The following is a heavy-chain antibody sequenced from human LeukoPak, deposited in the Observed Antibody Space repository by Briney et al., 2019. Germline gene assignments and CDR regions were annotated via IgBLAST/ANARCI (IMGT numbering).Heavy chain of an antibody. CDR1: GFTFSNYA. D-gene: IGHD3-22*01. CDR2: VSGSGGGT. V-gene: IGHV3-23*01. J-gene: IGHJ4*02. CDR3: AKQAYDSPRTDFDY. Sequence: GGSLRLSCAASGFTFSNYAMGWARQAPGNGLECVSLVSGSGGGTYFADSVKGRFTIYRDNSKNTLYLKMNSLRAEDTAIYYCAKQAYDSPRTDFDYWGQGTLVTVSS.